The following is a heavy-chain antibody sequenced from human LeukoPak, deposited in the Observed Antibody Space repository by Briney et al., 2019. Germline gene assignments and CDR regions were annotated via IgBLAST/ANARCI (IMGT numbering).Heavy chain of an antibody. V-gene: IGHV1-18*01. D-gene: IGHD2-15*01. CDR1: GYTLTDYN. J-gene: IGHJ4*02. Sequence: ASVKVSCKASGYTLTDYNIHWVRQAPGQGLEWMGWINTHKGHTNFLQKFQGRVTVTTDISTNTAYMELRRLRSDDTAVYYCARAFGHCSGDNCFYYFDLWGQGSQVIVSS. CDR2: INTHKGHT. CDR3: ARAFGHCSGDNCFYYFDL.